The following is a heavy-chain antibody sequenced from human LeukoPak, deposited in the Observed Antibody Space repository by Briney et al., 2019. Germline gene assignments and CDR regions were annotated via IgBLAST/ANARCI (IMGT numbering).Heavy chain of an antibody. D-gene: IGHD3-10*01. J-gene: IGHJ4*02. V-gene: IGHV3-23*01. Sequence: PGGSLRLSCEASGFTFSSNAMSWVRQAPGKGLEWVSGIGGDVRTHYADSVKGRFTISRDNSKNTMYLQMNSLRAEDTAVYYCARGEYGSGSYHIDYWGQGTLVTVSS. CDR3: ARGEYGSGSYHIDY. CDR1: GFTFSSNA. CDR2: IGGDVRT.